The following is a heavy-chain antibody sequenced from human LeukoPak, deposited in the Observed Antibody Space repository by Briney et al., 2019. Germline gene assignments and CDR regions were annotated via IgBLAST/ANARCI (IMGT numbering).Heavy chain of an antibody. CDR2: ISYDGSNK. V-gene: IGHV3-30*18. J-gene: IGHJ4*02. D-gene: IGHD3-3*01. CDR3: AKEGPFSAIFGVVIRASDY. Sequence: GGSLRLSCAASGFTFSSYGMHWVRQAPGKGLEWVAVISYDGSNKYYADSVKGRFTISRDNSKNTLYLQMNSLRAEDTAVYYCAKEGPFSAIFGVVIRASDYWGQGTLVTVSS. CDR1: GFTFSSYG.